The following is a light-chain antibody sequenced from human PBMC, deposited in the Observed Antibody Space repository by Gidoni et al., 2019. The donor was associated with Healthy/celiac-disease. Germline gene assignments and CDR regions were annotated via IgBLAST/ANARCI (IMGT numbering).Light chain of an antibody. CDR2: AAS. CDR3: QQLNSYPPRLT. CDR1: QGISSY. V-gene: IGKV1-9*01. J-gene: IGKJ4*01. Sequence: DIQLTQSPSFLSASVGDRVTITCRASQGISSYLAWYQQKPGKAPTLLISAASTLQSGVPARVSGSGSGTESTLTISSLKPEDFATYYCQQLNSYPPRLTFGGGTKVEIK.